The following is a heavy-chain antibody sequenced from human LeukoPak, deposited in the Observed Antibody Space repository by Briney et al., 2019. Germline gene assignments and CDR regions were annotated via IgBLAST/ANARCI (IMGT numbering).Heavy chain of an antibody. Sequence: SETLSLTCGVTGGSISSTNWWSWVRQPPGQGLEWSGEISLAGQTNYNPSLNGRVTMSLDKSSNQLSLHLTSVTAADTATYFCSRESGPFCPFGYWGQGALVIVSS. D-gene: IGHD1-26*01. CDR3: SRESGPFCPFGY. V-gene: IGHV4/OR15-8*02. CDR1: GGSISSTNW. J-gene: IGHJ4*02. CDR2: ISLAGQT.